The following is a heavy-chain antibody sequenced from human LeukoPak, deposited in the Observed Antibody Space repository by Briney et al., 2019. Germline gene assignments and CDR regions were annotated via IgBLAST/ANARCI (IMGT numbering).Heavy chain of an antibody. V-gene: IGHV3-74*01. CDR1: GFTFSNYW. CDR2: INSDGSTI. Sequence: PGGSLRLSCAASGFTFSNYWMHWVRQAPGKGLECVSRINSDGSTIGYADSVRGRFTISRDNAKNSLYLQMNSLRAEDTAVYYCARVSTAVSLAIDYWGQGTLVTVST. CDR3: ARVSTAVSLAIDY. J-gene: IGHJ4*02. D-gene: IGHD6-13*01.